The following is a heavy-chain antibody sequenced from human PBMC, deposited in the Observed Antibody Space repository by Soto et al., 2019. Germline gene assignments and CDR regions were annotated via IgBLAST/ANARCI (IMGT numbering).Heavy chain of an antibody. CDR1: GFTFSSYG. CDR2: ISYDGSNK. D-gene: IGHD5-12*01. Sequence: PGGSLRLSCAASGFTFSSYGMHWVRQAPGKGLEWVAVISYDGSNKYYADSVKGRFTISRDNSKNTLYLQMNSLRAEDTAVYYCAKDQRVATITSSGYYYYGMDVWGQGTTVTVSS. J-gene: IGHJ6*02. CDR3: AKDQRVATITSSGYYYYGMDV. V-gene: IGHV3-30*18.